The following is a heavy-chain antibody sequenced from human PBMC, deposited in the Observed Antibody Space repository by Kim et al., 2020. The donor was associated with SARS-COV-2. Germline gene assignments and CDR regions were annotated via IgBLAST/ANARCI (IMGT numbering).Heavy chain of an antibody. Sequence: RVTISVDTSKNQFSLKLSSVTAADTAVYYCARGRDYDYVWGSYPKGTFDYWGQGTLVTVSS. V-gene: IGHV4-31*02. CDR3: ARGRDYDYVWGSYPKGTFDY. D-gene: IGHD3-16*02. J-gene: IGHJ4*02.